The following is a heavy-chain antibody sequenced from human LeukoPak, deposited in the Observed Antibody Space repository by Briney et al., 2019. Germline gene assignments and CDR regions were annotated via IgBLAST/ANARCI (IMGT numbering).Heavy chain of an antibody. D-gene: IGHD3-9*01. CDR3: AIDPDWETHN. J-gene: IGHJ4*02. CDR1: GFTFTSYT. V-gene: IGHV3-23*01. Sequence: SGGSLRLPCAASGFTFTSYTMYWVRQAPGKGLEWVSIIGNNGGGIHYADSVRGRFTISRDNSKNTLYLQMTNLRVDDTALYYCAIDPDWETHNWGQGVLVTVSS. CDR2: IGNNGGGI.